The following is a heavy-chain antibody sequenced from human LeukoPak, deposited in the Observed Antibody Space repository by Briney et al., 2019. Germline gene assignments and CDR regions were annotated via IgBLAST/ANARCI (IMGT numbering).Heavy chain of an antibody. Sequence: GGSLRLSCAASGFTFSSYSMNWVRQAPGKGLEWVSYISSSSSTIYYADSVKGRFTISRDNAKNSLYLQTNGLRAEDTAVYYCARGVQWLPPDYWGQGSLVTVSS. CDR3: ARGVQWLPPDY. J-gene: IGHJ4*02. D-gene: IGHD6-19*01. CDR1: GFTFSSYS. V-gene: IGHV3-48*01. CDR2: ISSSSSTI.